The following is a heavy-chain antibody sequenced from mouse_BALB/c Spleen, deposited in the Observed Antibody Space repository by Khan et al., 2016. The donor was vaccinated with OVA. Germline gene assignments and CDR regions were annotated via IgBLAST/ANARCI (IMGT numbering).Heavy chain of an antibody. CDR3: TRDRIDY. J-gene: IGHJ2*01. CDR2: INPTSGYT. CDR1: GYTFTTYW. V-gene: IGHV1-7*01. Sequence: QVQLKESGAELAKPGASVKMSCKASGYTFTTYWMHWVKQRPGQGLEWIGYINPTSGYTDYNEKFKDRATLSADKSSSTADMQLGSLTSKDSAVYYCTRDRIDYWGQGTTLTVSS.